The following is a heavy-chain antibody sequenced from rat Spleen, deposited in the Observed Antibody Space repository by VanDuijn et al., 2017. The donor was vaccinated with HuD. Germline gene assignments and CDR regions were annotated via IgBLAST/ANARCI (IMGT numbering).Heavy chain of an antibody. CDR2: INSAGST. CDR1: GYSITSSYR. D-gene: IGHD1-12*02. V-gene: IGHV3-3*01. Sequence: EVQLQESGPGLVKPSQSLSLTCSVTGYSITSSYRWNWIRKFPGNKLEWMGYINSAGSTNYNPSLKSRISITRDTSKNQFFLQVNSVTTEDTATYYCARDGGFDYWGQGVMVTVSS. J-gene: IGHJ2*01. CDR3: ARDGGFDY.